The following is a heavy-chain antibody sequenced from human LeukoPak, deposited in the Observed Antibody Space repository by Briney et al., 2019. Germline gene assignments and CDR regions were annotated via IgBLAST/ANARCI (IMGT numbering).Heavy chain of an antibody. V-gene: IGHV4-31*03. Sequence: PSETLSLTCTVSGGSISSGGYYWSWIRQHPGKGLEWIVYIYYSGSTYYNPSLKSRVIITVDTSKNQFSLKLSSVTAADTAVYYCARRAGSSSGDNWFDPWGQGTLVTVSS. CDR3: ARRAGSSSGDNWFDP. CDR2: IYYSGST. J-gene: IGHJ5*02. CDR1: GGSISSGGYY. D-gene: IGHD3-22*01.